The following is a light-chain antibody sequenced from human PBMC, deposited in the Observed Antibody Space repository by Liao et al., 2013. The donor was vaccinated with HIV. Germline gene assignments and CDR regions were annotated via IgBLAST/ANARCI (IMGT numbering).Light chain of an antibody. Sequence: SYELTQPPSVSVAPGKTARITCGGDNIGDKGVHWYQHKPGQAPTLVIYYDTNRPSGIPERFSGSNPGITATLTISRVEAGDEAVYYCQVWDSTSDQYVFGTGTEVTVL. CDR3: QVWDSTSDQYV. V-gene: IGLV3-21*01. CDR1: NIGDKG. J-gene: IGLJ1*01. CDR2: YDT.